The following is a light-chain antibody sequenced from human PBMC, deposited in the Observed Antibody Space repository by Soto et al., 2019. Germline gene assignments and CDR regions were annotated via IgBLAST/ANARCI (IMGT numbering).Light chain of an antibody. CDR3: AKWDDSLRVYV. CDR1: SSRSGSNY. Sequence: QSVLPQPPSASGTPGQRVTISCSTSSSRSGSNYVYWYQQLPGTAPKLLIYRNDQRPSGVPDRFSGSKSGTSASLAISGLRSEDEADYYCAKWDDSLRVYVLGTGTKVTVL. J-gene: IGLJ1*01. V-gene: IGLV1-47*01. CDR2: RND.